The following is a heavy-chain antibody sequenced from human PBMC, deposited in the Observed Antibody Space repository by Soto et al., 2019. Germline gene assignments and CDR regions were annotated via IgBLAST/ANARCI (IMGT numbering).Heavy chain of an antibody. D-gene: IGHD6-6*01. CDR1: GFIFNNYA. CDR3: AKSIVARLMGFDY. V-gene: IGHV3-23*04. J-gene: IGHJ4*02. Sequence: EVQLVESGGGLIQPGGSLRLSCAASGFIFNNYAMNWVRQAPGKGLEWVSVIGGSGGSTYYADSVKGRFTISRDNSKNTLYLQMNSLRAEDTAVYYCAKSIVARLMGFDYWGQGTLVTVSS. CDR2: IGGSGGST.